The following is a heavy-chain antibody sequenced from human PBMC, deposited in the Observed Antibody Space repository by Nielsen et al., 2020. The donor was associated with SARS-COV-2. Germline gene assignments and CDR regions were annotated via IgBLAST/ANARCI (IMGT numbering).Heavy chain of an antibody. V-gene: IGHV4-39*01. CDR2: IYYSGST. CDR1: GGSISSSSYY. J-gene: IGHJ4*02. CDR3: AHTLSSGWGGDY. D-gene: IGHD6-19*01. Sequence: SETLSLTCTVSGGSISSSSYYWGWIRQPPGKGLEWIGSIYYSGSTYYNPSLKSRVTISVDTSKNQFSLKLSPVTAADTAVYYCAHTLSSGWGGDYWGQGTLVTVSS.